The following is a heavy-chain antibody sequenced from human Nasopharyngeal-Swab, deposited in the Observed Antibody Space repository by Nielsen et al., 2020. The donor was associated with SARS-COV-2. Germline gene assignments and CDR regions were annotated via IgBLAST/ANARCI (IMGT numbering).Heavy chain of an antibody. CDR1: GFTVSSNY. D-gene: IGHD2-15*01. Sequence: GESLKISCAASGFTVSSNYMSWVRQAPGKGLEWVSVIYSGGSTYYADSVKGRFTISRDNSKNTLYLQMNSLRAEDTALYYCAKGTLGFCRGGSCYPLDSWGQGTLVTVSS. CDR3: AKGTLGFCRGGSCYPLDS. CDR2: IYSGGST. V-gene: IGHV3-66*01. J-gene: IGHJ4*02.